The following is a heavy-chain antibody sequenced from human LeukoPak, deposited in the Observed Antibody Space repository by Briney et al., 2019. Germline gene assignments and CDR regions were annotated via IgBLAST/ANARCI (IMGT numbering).Heavy chain of an antibody. V-gene: IGHV3-74*01. CDR1: GFTFSSNW. Sequence: GGSLRLSCEASGFTFSSNWMHWVRQVPGKGLVWVSRINSDGSSISYADSVKARFTISRDNAKNTLYLQTNSLRAEDTAVYYCASSDWYAAFDIWGQGTMVTVSS. D-gene: IGHD3-9*01. CDR2: INSDGSSI. J-gene: IGHJ3*02. CDR3: ASSDWYAAFDI.